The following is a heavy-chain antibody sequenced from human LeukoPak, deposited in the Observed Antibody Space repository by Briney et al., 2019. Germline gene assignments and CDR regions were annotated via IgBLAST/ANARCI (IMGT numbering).Heavy chain of an antibody. J-gene: IGHJ3*02. CDR2: IYPGDSDT. D-gene: IGHD1-26*01. CDR1: GYSFTSYW. V-gene: IGHV5-51*01. Sequence: GESLKISCKGSGYSFTSYWIGWVRQLHGKGLEWMGIIYPGDSDTRYSPSFQGQVTISADKSISTAYLQWSSLKASDTAMYYCARPLFGGSYYFGAFDIWGQGTMVTVSS. CDR3: ARPLFGGSYYFGAFDI.